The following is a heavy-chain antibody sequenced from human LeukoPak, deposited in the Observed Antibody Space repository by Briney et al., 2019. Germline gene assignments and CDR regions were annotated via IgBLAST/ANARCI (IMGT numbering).Heavy chain of an antibody. V-gene: IGHV4-59*01. J-gene: IGHJ3*02. CDR3: AREWAWEHAFDI. Sequence: SETLSLTWTVPGVSISRYYWSWVRQPPGKGLGWIGYIYYSGSTNYNPSLKSRVTISVDTSKTQFSPKLSSVTAADTAVYYCAREWAWEHAFDIWGQGTMVTVSS. CDR1: GVSISRYY. CDR2: IYYSGST. D-gene: IGHD1-26*01.